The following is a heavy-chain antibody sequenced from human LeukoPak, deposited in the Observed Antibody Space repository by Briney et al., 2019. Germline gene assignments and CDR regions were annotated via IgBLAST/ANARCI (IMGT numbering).Heavy chain of an antibody. CDR2: IYTSGGI. CDR3: ARPRNYIDHLDAFDI. D-gene: IGHD1-7*01. V-gene: IGHV4-4*07. Sequence: SETLSLTCTVYGGYMGNFYWNWIRQPAGKGLEWIGRIYTSGGINYNPSLKSRVTMSVDTSKNQFSLKLTSVSAADTPVYYCARPRNYIDHLDAFDIWGQGTMVTVSS. J-gene: IGHJ3*02. CDR1: GGYMGNFY.